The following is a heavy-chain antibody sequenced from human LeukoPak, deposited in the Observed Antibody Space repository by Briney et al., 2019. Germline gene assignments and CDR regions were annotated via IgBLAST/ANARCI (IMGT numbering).Heavy chain of an antibody. CDR1: GFTFSNYG. CDR2: IRHDNGDK. V-gene: IGHV3-30*02. J-gene: IGHJ4*02. CDR3: ARDIGPLDY. Sequence: PGGSLRLSCAASGFTFSNYGFHWVRQAPGKGLEWVSFIRHDNGDKYYADSVKGRFTISRDNSKNTLYLQMNSLRTEDTAVYYCARDIGPLDYWGRGTLVTVSS.